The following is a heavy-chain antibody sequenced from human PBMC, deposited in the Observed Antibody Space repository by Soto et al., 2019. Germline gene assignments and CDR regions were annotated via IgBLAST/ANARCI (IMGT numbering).Heavy chain of an antibody. J-gene: IGHJ5*02. D-gene: IGHD2-15*01. CDR3: ARAHCSGGSCYSVQHWFDP. CDR2: MYNSGST. Sequence: SGTLSLSCAVSGGSVSRSDWSSGVSRLPGKGLGWIGEMYNSGSTNHNPSLKSRVTISVDKSKNQFSLKLSSVTAADTAVYYCARAHCSGGSCYSVQHWFDPWXQGTLVT. CDR1: GGSVSRSDW. V-gene: IGHV4-4*02.